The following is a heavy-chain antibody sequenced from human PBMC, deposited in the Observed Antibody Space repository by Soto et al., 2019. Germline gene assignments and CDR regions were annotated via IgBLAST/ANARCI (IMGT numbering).Heavy chain of an antibody. CDR1: GGSFXGYH. D-gene: IGHD6-19*01. Sequence: QVQLQQWGAGLLKPSETLSLTCAVHGGSFXGYHWXXIRQPPGKGLEWIGEINNSGSTNDNPSLKSRVTISRDTSKNQFSLSLSSVXAAXTXXXXXAXGGYTSGWFRFWGQGILVTVSS. V-gene: IGHV4-34*01. CDR2: INNSGST. CDR3: AXGGYTSGWFRF. J-gene: IGHJ4*02.